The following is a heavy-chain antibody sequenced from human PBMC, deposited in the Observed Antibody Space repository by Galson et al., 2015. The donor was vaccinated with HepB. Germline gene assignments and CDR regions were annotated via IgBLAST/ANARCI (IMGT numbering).Heavy chain of an antibody. V-gene: IGHV3-21*01. J-gene: IGHJ5*02. Sequence: SLRLSCAASGFTFSSYSMNWVRRAPGKGLEWVSSISSSRRYIYYADSVRGRFTTSRDNAKNSLYLQMNSLSVEDTGVYYCAKDGSGVAGGRFDPWGQGTLATVSS. CDR3: AKDGSGVAGGRFDP. CDR2: ISSSRRYI. CDR1: GFTFSSYS. D-gene: IGHD2-15*01.